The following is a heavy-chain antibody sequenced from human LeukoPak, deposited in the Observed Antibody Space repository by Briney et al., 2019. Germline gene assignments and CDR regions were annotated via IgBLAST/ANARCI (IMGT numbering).Heavy chain of an antibody. CDR1: GFTFSSYS. D-gene: IGHD3-3*01. Sequence: GGSLRLSCAASGFTFSSYSMNWVRQAPGKGLEWVSSISSSSSYIYYADSVKGRFTISRDNAKNSLYLQMNSLRAEDTAVYYCARAQLFTIFGVVIQYYFDYWGQGTLVTVSS. CDR2: ISSSSSYI. J-gene: IGHJ4*02. CDR3: ARAQLFTIFGVVIQYYFDY. V-gene: IGHV3-21*01.